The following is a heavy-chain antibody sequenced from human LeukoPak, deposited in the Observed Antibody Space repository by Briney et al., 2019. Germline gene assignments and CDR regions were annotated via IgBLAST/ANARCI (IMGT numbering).Heavy chain of an antibody. V-gene: IGHV1-3*01. CDR2: INAGNGNT. CDR3: ARDRVFGEYYFDY. D-gene: IGHD3-16*01. Sequence: ASVKVSCKASGYTFTSYAMHWVRQAPGQRLEWMGWINAGNGNTKYSQKFQGRVTITRDTSASTAYMELSSLRSEDTAVYYCARDRVFGEYYFDYWGQGTLVTVSS. CDR1: GYTFTSYA. J-gene: IGHJ4*02.